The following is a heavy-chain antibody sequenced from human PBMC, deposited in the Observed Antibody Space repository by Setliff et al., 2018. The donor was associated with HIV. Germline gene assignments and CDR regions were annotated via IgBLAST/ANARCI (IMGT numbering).Heavy chain of an antibody. CDR3: ASHSDWFLDLY. D-gene: IGHD3-9*01. Sequence: LSLTCSVSGGSMSTYYWSWIRQPAGKGLEWIGFIRSKAYRETTEYAASVKGRFTISRDDPKSIAYLQMNSLKTEDTAVYYCASHSDWFLDLYWGQGTLVTVSS. V-gene: IGHV3-49*03. CDR2: IRSKAYRETT. CDR1: GGSMSTYY. J-gene: IGHJ4*02.